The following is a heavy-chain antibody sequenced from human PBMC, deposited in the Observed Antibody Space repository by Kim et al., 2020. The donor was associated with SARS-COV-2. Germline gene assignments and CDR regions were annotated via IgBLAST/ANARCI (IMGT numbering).Heavy chain of an antibody. J-gene: IGHJ3*02. CDR1: GDSVSNNRAG. D-gene: IGHD2-15*01. CDR2: TYYRSKWSN. CDR3: ARGGAYAFDI. Sequence: SQTLSLTCAISGDSVSNNRAGWHWIRQSPSRGLEWLGRTYYRSKWSNYYAVSVKSRMTFNPDTSKNQFSLQLNSVTPEDTAVYYCARGGAYAFDIWGQGTMVTVSS. V-gene: IGHV6-1*01.